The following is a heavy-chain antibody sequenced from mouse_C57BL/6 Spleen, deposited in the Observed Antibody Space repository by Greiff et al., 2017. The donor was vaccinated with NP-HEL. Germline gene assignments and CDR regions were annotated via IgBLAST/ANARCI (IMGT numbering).Heavy chain of an antibody. CDR3: ARTEYYGSSYGYFDV. D-gene: IGHD1-1*01. V-gene: IGHV5-17*01. CDR1: GFTFSDYG. CDR2: ISSGSSTI. J-gene: IGHJ1*03. Sequence: EVMLVESGGGLVKPGGSLKLSCAASGFTFSDYGMHWVRQAPEKGLEWVAYISSGSSTIYYADTVKGRFTISRDNAKNTLFLQMTSLRSEDTAMYYCARTEYYGSSYGYFDVWGTGTTVTVSS.